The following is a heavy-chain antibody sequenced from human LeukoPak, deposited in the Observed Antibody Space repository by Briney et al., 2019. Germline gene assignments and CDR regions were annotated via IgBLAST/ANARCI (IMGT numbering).Heavy chain of an antibody. CDR2: ISGSGGST. CDR1: GFTFSSYA. J-gene: IGHJ4*02. V-gene: IGHV3-23*01. CDR3: AKHPTHTMARGVIRPKGLNFDY. Sequence: GGSLRLSCAASGFTFSSYAMSWVRQAPGKGLEWVSAISGSGGSTYYADSVKGRFTISRDNSKNTLYLQMNSLRAEDTAVYYCAKHPTHTMARGVIRPKGLNFDYWGQGTLVTVSS. D-gene: IGHD3-10*01.